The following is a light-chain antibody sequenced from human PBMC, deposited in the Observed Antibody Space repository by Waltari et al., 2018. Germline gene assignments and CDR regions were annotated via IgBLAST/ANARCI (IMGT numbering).Light chain of an antibody. CDR1: KLGDKY. V-gene: IGLV3-1*01. CDR3: QAWDSSIV. J-gene: IGLJ2*01. CDR2: EDR. Sequence: SYELTQPPSVSVSPGQTASITCSGDKLGDKYASWYQQKPGQSPVLVIYEDRRRPSGIPERFSGSNSGNTATLTISGTQAMEEADYYCQAWDSSIVFGGGTKLTVL.